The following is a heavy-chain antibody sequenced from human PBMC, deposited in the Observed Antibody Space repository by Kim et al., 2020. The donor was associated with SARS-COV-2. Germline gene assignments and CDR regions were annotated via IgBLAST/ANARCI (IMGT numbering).Heavy chain of an antibody. CDR3: ARDVLVGAQLEY. CDR2: ISSSSDTI. J-gene: IGHJ4*02. V-gene: IGHV3-48*02. Sequence: GGSLRLSCAASGFNFITYSMNWVRQAPGKGLEWVSYISSSSDTIHYADSVKGRFTISRDNAKDSLYLQMSGLRDEDTAVYYCARDVLVGAQLEYWGQGTLVTVSS. D-gene: IGHD1-26*01. CDR1: GFNFITYS.